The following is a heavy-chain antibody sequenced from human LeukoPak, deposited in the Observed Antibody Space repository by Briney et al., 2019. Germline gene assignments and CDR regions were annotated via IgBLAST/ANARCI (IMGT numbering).Heavy chain of an antibody. Sequence: SETLSLTCSVSGGSISSSSYYWGWIRQPPGKGLEWIGSIYFSGNTYYNPSLKSRVTISVDTSENHFSLRLSSVTAADTAVYYCASLNNDYLFDFENWGQGTLVTVSS. V-gene: IGHV4-39*07. D-gene: IGHD4-11*01. J-gene: IGHJ4*02. CDR1: GGSISSSSYY. CDR2: IYFSGNT. CDR3: ASLNNDYLFDFEN.